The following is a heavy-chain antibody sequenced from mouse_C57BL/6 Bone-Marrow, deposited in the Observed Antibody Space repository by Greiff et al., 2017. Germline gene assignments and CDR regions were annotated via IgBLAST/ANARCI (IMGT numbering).Heavy chain of an antibody. CDR2: IHPSDSDT. D-gene: IGHD1-1*01. V-gene: IGHV1-74*01. Sequence: KQRPGQGLEWIGRIHPSDSDTNYNQKFKGKATLTVDKSSSTAYMQLSSLTSEDSAVYYCAVITTVVDAMDYWGQGTSVTVSS. CDR3: AVITTVVDAMDY. J-gene: IGHJ4*01.